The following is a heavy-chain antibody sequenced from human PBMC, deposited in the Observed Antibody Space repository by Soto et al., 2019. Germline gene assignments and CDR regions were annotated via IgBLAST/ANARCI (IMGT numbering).Heavy chain of an antibody. CDR2: IYWNDDK. V-gene: IGHV2-5*01. D-gene: IGHD3-10*01. Sequence: QITLKESGPTLVKPTQTVTLTCTFSGFSLTTSGVSVCWIRQPPGKPLEWLAFIYWNDDKRYTPALNSRLAITKDNSKTQVVLTMPNVAPACTATYDCANRVGSLGSFDSRGQGTRVTVSS. J-gene: IGHJ4*02. CDR3: ANRVGSLGSFDS. CDR1: GFSLTTSGVS.